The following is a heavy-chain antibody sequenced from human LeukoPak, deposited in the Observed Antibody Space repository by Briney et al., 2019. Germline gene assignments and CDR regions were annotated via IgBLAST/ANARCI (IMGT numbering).Heavy chain of an antibody. V-gene: IGHV5-51*01. J-gene: IGHJ3*02. D-gene: IGHD4-17*01. CDR2: IYPGDSDT. Sequence: GESLKISCQASGYSFAAFWIDWVRQVPGKGLEWMGIIYPGDSDTRYSPSFQGQVTISADKSINTAYLQWSSLKALDTAIYYCARHNYGLNSAGFDIWGQGTMVSVSS. CDR1: GYSFAAFW. CDR3: ARHNYGLNSAGFDI.